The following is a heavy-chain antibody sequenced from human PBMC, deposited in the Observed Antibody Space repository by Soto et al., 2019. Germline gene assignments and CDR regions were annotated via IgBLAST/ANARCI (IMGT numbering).Heavy chain of an antibody. V-gene: IGHV4-34*01. CDR1: GGLINRAY. CDR3: ARSPIFSYYGSGSYYRRFDY. Sequence: EPLDISSAVYGGLINRAYWRWLRLPPGKGLEWIGEINHSGSTNYNPSLKSRVTISVDTSKNQFSLKLSSVTAADTAVYYCARSPIFSYYGSGSYYRRFDYWGQG. CDR2: INHSGST. J-gene: IGHJ4*02. D-gene: IGHD3-10*01.